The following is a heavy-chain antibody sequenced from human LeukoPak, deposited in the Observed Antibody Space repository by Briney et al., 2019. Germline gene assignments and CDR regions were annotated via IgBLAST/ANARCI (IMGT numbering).Heavy chain of an antibody. CDR3: AKDKRWIQLWFWDY. V-gene: IGHV1-18*01. CDR2: ISAYNGNT. Sequence: ASVKVSCKASGYTFTSYGISWVRQAPGQGLEWMGWISAYNGNTNYAQKLQGRVTMTTDTSTSTAYMELRSLGSDDTAVYYCAKDKRWIQLWFWDYWGQGTLVTVSS. J-gene: IGHJ4*02. CDR1: GYTFTSYG. D-gene: IGHD5-18*01.